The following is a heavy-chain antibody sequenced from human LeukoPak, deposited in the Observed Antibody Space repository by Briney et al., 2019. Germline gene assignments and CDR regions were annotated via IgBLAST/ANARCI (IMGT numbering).Heavy chain of an antibody. J-gene: IGHJ4*02. CDR3: ATIIYYDSSGLDY. D-gene: IGHD3-22*01. CDR2: INSDGSST. V-gene: IGHV3-74*01. Sequence: GGSLRLSCAASGFTLSNYWMQWVRQAPGKGLVWVSRINSDGSSTSYADSVKGRFTISRDNAKNTLYLQLNSLGAEDTAVYYCATIIYYDSSGLDYWGQGTLVTVSS. CDR1: GFTLSNYW.